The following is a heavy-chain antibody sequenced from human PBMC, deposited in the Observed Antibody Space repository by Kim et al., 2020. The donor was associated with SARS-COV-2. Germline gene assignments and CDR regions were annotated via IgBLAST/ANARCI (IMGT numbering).Heavy chain of an antibody. CDR2: GYI. V-gene: IGHV3-21*01. J-gene: IGHJ4*02. Sequence: GYIEYAESVKCRFTISRDNAKNSLYLQMNSLRAEDTAVYYCASRGGYDYWGQGTLVTVSS. CDR3: ASRGGYDY. D-gene: IGHD2-15*01.